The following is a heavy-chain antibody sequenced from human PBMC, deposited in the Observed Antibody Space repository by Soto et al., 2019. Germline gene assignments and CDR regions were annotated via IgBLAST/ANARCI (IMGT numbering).Heavy chain of an antibody. J-gene: IGHJ6*02. CDR3: ARDAYYDSSGHYYYGMDV. D-gene: IGHD3-22*01. V-gene: IGHV1-18*01. CDR2: ISAYNGNT. Sequence: GASVKVSCKASGYTFTSYGISWVRQAPGQGLEWMGWISAYNGNTNYAQKLQGRVTMTTDTSTSTAYMELRSLRSDDTAVYYCARDAYYDSSGHYYYGMDVWGQGTTVTVSS. CDR1: GYTFTSYG.